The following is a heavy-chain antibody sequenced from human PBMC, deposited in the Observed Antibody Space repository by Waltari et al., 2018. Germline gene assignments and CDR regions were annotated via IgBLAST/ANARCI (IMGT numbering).Heavy chain of an antibody. V-gene: IGHV3-53*01. D-gene: IGHD5-18*01. J-gene: IGHJ4*02. Sequence: EVQLVESGGGLIQPGGSLRLSCAASGFPVSSNYMNWVRQAPGKGLEWVSVIYSGGSTYYADSVKGRFTISRDNSKNTLYLQMNSLRAEDTAVYYCARGGRIQLWLGRLDYWGQGTLVTVSS. CDR3: ARGGRIQLWLGRLDY. CDR2: IYSGGST. CDR1: GFPVSSNY.